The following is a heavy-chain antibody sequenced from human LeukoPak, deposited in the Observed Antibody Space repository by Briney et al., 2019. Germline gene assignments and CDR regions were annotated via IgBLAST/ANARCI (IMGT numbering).Heavy chain of an antibody. D-gene: IGHD3-16*01. CDR3: ARDMKGNLDY. V-gene: IGHV3-7*01. Sequence: PGGSLRLSCAASGFTFSNTWMAWVRQAPGKGLEWVANINQDGGTRQYADPVRGRFTISSDNAKNSLYLEMNSLRAEDTGLYHCARDMKGNLDYWGQGTLVTVSS. CDR2: INQDGGTR. J-gene: IGHJ4*02. CDR1: GFTFSNTW.